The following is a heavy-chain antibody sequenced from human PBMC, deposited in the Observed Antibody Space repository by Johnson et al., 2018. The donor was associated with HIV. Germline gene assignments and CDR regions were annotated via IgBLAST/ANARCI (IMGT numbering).Heavy chain of an antibody. Sequence: VHLVESGGVVVQPGGSLRLSCVASGFTFADFAMHWVRQAPGKGLEWVSLISWDGGRTYYADSVKGRFTISRDNRKNSLYLQMNSLRPEDTALYYCVRDTGYCSGGRCDDAFDVWGQGTVVTVSS. CDR3: VRDTGYCSGGRCDDAFDV. V-gene: IGHV3-43D*03. CDR2: ISWDGGRT. J-gene: IGHJ3*01. D-gene: IGHD2-15*01. CDR1: GFTFADFA.